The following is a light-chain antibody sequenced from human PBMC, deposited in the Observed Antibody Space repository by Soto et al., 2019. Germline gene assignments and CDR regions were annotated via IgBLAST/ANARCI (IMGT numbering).Light chain of an antibody. V-gene: IGKV1-39*01. Sequence: DIQMAQSPSSLSASVGAPFTITCRPSQFISTYLNWYQQKPGKAPNLLIYTTSSLHSGVPSRFSGSGSGTDFTLTISSLQPEDFATYYCQQSYSTPITVGQGTRLEIK. CDR2: TTS. CDR1: QFISTY. J-gene: IGKJ5*01. CDR3: QQSYSTPIT.